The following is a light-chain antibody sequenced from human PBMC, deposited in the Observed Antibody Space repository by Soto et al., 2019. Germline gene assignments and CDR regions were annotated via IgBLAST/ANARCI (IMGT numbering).Light chain of an antibody. Sequence: DIQLTQSPFFLSASVGDRVTITCRASQGIRSYLAWYQQRPGKAPELLIYGASTLRTGVASRFSGSGSGTEFTLPISSLQPEDFATYFCQQLNIFPPLFPFGPGTKVDIK. CDR2: GAS. CDR1: QGIRSY. J-gene: IGKJ3*01. V-gene: IGKV1-9*01. CDR3: QQLNIFPPLFP.